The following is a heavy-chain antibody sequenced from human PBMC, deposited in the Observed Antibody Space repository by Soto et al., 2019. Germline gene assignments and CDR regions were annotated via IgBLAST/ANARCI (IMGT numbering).Heavy chain of an antibody. V-gene: IGHV3-13*01. D-gene: IGHD2-2*01. Sequence: VQLVESGGGLVQPGGSLRLSCAASGFTFTTYDMHWVRQVTGKGLEWVSSIGTAGDTHYADSVKGRFTISRENAKNSLYLQMNSLGAGDTAVYYCTRGFYCSSTSCYVDAFNIWGQGTMVTVSS. J-gene: IGHJ3*02. CDR3: TRGFYCSSTSCYVDAFNI. CDR1: GFTFTTYD. CDR2: IGTAGDT.